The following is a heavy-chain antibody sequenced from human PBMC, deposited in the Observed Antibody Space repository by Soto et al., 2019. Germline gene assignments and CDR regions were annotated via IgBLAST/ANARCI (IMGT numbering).Heavy chain of an antibody. CDR1: GFTFSNAW. J-gene: IGHJ5*02. CDR2: IKSKTDGGTT. D-gene: IGHD4-17*01. Sequence: PGGSLRLSCAASGFTFSNAWMSWVRQGPGKGLEWVGRIKSKTDGGTTDYAAPVKGRFTISRDDSKNTLYLQMNSLKTEDTAVYYCSHVATVTTYASWAQGTLVPVSS. CDR3: SHVATVTTYAS. V-gene: IGHV3-15*01.